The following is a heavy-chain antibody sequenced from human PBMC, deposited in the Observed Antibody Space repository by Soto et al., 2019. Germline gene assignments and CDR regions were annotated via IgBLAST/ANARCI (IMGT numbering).Heavy chain of an antibody. J-gene: IGHJ6*02. D-gene: IGHD3-22*01. CDR2: IIPIFGTA. Sequence: ASVKVSCKASGGSFRGYAISWVRQAPGQGLEWMGGIIPIFGTANYAQKFQGRVTITADESTSTAYMELSSLRSEDTAVYYCASSDIITMNHYGMDVWGQGTTVTVSS. V-gene: IGHV1-69*13. CDR3: ASSDIITMNHYGMDV. CDR1: GGSFRGYA.